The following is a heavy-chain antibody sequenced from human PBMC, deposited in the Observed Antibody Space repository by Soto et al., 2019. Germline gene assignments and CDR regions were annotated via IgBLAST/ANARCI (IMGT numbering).Heavy chain of an antibody. V-gene: IGHV3-74*03. Sequence: GGSLRLSCAASGFSLSPDWMHWVRQAPGRGLEWVSRVSSDGFGAAYADSVKGRFFISRDIARNTLFLQMNSLTAVYTSVYYCSRDLGGPDYWGRGTSVTVSS. D-gene: IGHD3-16*01. CDR1: GFSLSPDW. CDR2: VSSDGFGA. CDR3: SRDLGGPDY. J-gene: IGHJ4*02.